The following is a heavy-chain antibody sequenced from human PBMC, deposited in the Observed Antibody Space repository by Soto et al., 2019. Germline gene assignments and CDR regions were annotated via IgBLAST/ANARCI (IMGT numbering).Heavy chain of an antibody. D-gene: IGHD4-17*01. CDR1: GYTFTRYG. CDR2: ISAYNGNT. CDR3: ARPQHPRTVTPFDY. Sequence: AAVKVSCQASGYTFTRYGISWVRQAPGQGLEWMGWISAYNGNTNYAQKLQGRVAMTTDTSTSPASMALRSLRSDDTAVYYCARPQHPRTVTPFDYWGQGTLVTVSS. J-gene: IGHJ4*02. V-gene: IGHV1-18*01.